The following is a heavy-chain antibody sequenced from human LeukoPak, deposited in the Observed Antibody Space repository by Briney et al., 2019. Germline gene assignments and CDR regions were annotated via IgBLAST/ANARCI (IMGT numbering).Heavy chain of an antibody. V-gene: IGHV3-9*01. CDR2: ISWNSGSI. Sequence: GGSLRLSWAASGFTFEDYAMHWVRQAPGKGLEWVSGISWNSGSIGYADSVKGRFTISRDNANNSLYLQMNNLRPEDTALYYCAKAPFSSGWSYFDYWGQGTLVTVSS. CDR3: AKAPFSSGWSYFDY. J-gene: IGHJ4*02. D-gene: IGHD6-19*01. CDR1: GFTFEDYA.